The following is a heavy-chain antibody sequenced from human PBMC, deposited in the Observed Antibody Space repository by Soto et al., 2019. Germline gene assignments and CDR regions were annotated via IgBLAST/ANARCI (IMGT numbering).Heavy chain of an antibody. J-gene: IGHJ4*02. CDR1: GYLMSSGYY. D-gene: IGHD3-22*01. Sequence: SETLSLTCAVSGYLMSSGYYWGWVRQNPGKGLEWLGSIDYSGRTYYSPSLKSRVSTSVDLSKNQFSLKLRSVTAADTAVYFCARDLSSCYYSYYFDYWGQGTLVTVSS. V-gene: IGHV4-38-2*02. CDR3: ARDLSSCYYSYYFDY. CDR2: IDYSGRT.